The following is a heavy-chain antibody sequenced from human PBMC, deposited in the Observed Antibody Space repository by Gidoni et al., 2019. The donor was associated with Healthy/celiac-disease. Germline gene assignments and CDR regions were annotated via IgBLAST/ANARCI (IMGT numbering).Heavy chain of an antibody. CDR3: ARLDYGDYGFDY. CDR2: SYYSGST. D-gene: IGHD4-17*01. CDR1: GGSISSSSYY. Sequence: QLQLQESGPGLVKPSATLSLTCTVSGGSISSSSYYWGWIRQPPGKGLEWIGSSYYSGSTYYNPSLKSRVTISVDTSKNQFSLKLSSVTAADTAVYYCARLDYGDYGFDYWGQGTLVTVSS. V-gene: IGHV4-39*01. J-gene: IGHJ4*02.